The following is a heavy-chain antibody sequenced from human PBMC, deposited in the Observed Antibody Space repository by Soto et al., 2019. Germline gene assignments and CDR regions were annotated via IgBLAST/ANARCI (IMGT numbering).Heavy chain of an antibody. CDR1: GFTFSSYA. CDR2: ISGSGGST. D-gene: IGHD3-10*01. CDR3: AKDRITMVRGVTTAAHFDY. J-gene: IGHJ4*02. V-gene: IGHV3-23*01. Sequence: EVQLLEYGGGLVQPGGSLRLSCAASGFTFSSYAMSWVRQAPGKGLEWVSAISGSGGSTYYADSVKGRFTISRDNSKNTLYLQMNSLRAEDTAVYYCAKDRITMVRGVTTAAHFDYWGQGTLVTVSS.